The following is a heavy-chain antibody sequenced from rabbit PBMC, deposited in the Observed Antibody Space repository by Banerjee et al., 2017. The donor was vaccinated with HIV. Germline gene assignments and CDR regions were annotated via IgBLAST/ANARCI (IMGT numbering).Heavy chain of an antibody. CDR1: GIDFSSAYA. CDR3: ARGPESYAYALNL. D-gene: IGHD6-1*01. Sequence: QEQLEESGGGLVKPEGSLTLTCKASGIDFSSAYALCWVRQAPGKGPEWIACIFSGNSDWTYYASWAKGRFTISKTSSTAVTLQMTSLTAADTATYFCARGPESYAYALNLWGPGTLVTVS. CDR2: IFSGNSDWT. J-gene: IGHJ4*01. V-gene: IGHV1S45*01.